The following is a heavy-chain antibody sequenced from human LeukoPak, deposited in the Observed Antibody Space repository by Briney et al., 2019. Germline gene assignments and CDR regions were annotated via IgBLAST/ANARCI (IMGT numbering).Heavy chain of an antibody. CDR1: GGSISSYY. J-gene: IGHJ5*02. CDR2: MYHSGTT. Sequence: SETLSLTCTVSGGSISSYYWSWIRQPPGKGLEWIGYMYHSGTTNYNPSLKSRVTTSIDTSKDQFSLKLTSVTAADTAVYYCARNNGPVLEPWGRGSLVTVSS. V-gene: IGHV4-59*08. D-gene: IGHD1-14*01. CDR3: ARNNGPVLEP.